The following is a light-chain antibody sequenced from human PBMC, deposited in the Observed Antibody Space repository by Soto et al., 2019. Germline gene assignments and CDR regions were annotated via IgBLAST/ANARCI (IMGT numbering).Light chain of an antibody. Sequence: DIQMTQSPSSLSSTVGDRITITFRASQGISTYLNWYQQKPGKAPKVLIYAASSLQSGVPSRFSGSGSETDFTLTISSLQPEDFATYSCQQSNSITWTFGQGTKV. CDR1: QGISTY. V-gene: IGKV1-39*01. CDR3: QQSNSITWT. CDR2: AAS. J-gene: IGKJ1*01.